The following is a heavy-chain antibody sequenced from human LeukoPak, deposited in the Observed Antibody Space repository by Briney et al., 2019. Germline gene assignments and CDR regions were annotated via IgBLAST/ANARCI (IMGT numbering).Heavy chain of an antibody. CDR1: GFTFSSYA. CDR3: ASGRARPITDYDILTGYYPN. V-gene: IGHV3-30*04. Sequence: GGSLRLSCAASGFTFSSYAMHWVRQAPGKGLEWVAVISYDGSNKYYADSVKGRFTISRDNSKNTLYLQMNSLRAEDTAVYYCASGRARPITDYDILTGYYPNWGQGTLVTVSS. J-gene: IGHJ4*02. D-gene: IGHD3-9*01. CDR2: ISYDGSNK.